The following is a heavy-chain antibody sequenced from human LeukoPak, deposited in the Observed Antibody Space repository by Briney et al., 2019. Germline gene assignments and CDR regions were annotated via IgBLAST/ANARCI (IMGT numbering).Heavy chain of an antibody. D-gene: IGHD3-10*01. CDR2: MNPISDNT. CDR3: ARGNGMVRAPSDY. J-gene: IGHJ4*02. V-gene: IGHV1-8*01. CDR1: GYTFTSYD. Sequence: ASVKVSCKASGYTFTSYDINWVRQATGQGLEWMGWMNPISDNTGHAQKLQGRVTMTTDTSTSTAYMELRSLRSDDTAVYYCARGNGMVRAPSDYWGQGTLVTVSS.